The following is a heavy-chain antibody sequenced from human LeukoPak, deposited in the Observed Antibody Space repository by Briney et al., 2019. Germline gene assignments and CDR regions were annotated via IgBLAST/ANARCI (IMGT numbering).Heavy chain of an antibody. CDR3: ARRGSSWQNYYYYGMDV. CDR1: GGSISSYY. J-gene: IGHJ6*02. D-gene: IGHD6-13*01. Sequence: KPSETLSLTCTVSGGSISSYYWSWIRQPPGKGLEWIGYIYYSGSTNYNPSLKSRVTISVDTSKNQFSLKLSSVTAADTAVYYCARRGSSWQNYYYYGMDVWGQGTTVTVSS. V-gene: IGHV4-59*08. CDR2: IYYSGST.